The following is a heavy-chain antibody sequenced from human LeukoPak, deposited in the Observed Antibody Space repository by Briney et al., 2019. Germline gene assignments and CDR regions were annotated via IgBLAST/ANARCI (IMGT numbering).Heavy chain of an antibody. Sequence: GASVKVSCKASGYTFTTYGISWVRQAPGQGLEWMGIINPSGGSTSYAQKFQGRVTMTRDTSTSTVYMELSSLRSEDTAVYYCARDPRGYSSSREGAFDIWGQGTMVTVSS. CDR1: GYTFTTYG. J-gene: IGHJ3*02. D-gene: IGHD6-13*01. V-gene: IGHV1-46*01. CDR3: ARDPRGYSSSREGAFDI. CDR2: INPSGGST.